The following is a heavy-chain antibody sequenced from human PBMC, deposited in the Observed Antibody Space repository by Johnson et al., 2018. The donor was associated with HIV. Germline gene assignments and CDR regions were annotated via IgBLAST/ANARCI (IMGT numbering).Heavy chain of an antibody. CDR3: AKDWHDDVGGSYRPEDDAFEI. D-gene: IGHD3-16*02. CDR2: LSGSGGST. CDR1: GFTFSSYA. J-gene: IGHJ3*02. V-gene: IGHV3-23*04. Sequence: VQLVESGGGLVQPGGSLRLSCAASGFTFSSYAMSWVRQAPGQGLEWVSALSGSGGSTHYADSVTGRFTISRANSKNTLYLQMNSLRAEDTAVYYCAKDWHDDVGGSYRPEDDAFEIWGQGTMVTVSS.